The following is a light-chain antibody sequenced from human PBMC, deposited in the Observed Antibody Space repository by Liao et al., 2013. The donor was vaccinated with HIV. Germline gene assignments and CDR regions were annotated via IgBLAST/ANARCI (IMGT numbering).Light chain of an antibody. J-gene: IGLJ1*01. CDR2: QDT. CDR3: QAWDSSTALYV. Sequence: SYELAQPPSVSVSPGQTASITCSGDNLGDKYACWYHQRPGQSPVLVIYQDTKRPSGIPERFSGSNSGTTATLTISGTQAMDEADYYCQAWDSSTALYVFGTGTKVTVL. CDR1: NLGDKY. V-gene: IGLV3-1*01.